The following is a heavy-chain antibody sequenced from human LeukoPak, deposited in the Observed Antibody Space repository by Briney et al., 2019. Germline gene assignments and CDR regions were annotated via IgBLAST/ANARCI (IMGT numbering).Heavy chain of an antibody. CDR3: SLERRGAPAY. CDR2: ISAYNGNT. D-gene: IGHD1-26*01. J-gene: IGHJ4*02. V-gene: IGHV1-18*01. Sequence: ASVKVSCKASGYTFTSYGISWVRQAPGQGLEWMGWISAYNGNTNCAQKLQGRVTMTTDTSTSTAYMELRSLRSDDTAVYYCSLERRGAPAYWGQGTLVTVSS. CDR1: GYTFTSYG.